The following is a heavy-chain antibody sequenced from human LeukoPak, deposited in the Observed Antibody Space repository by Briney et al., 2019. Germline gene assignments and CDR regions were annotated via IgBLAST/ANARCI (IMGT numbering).Heavy chain of an antibody. Sequence: RASVTVSCKASGYTFTNYYMHWVRQAPGQGLEWMGLINPNGGSTSYAQRFQGRVTMTRDTSTSTFYMELSTLRYEDTAVYYCARGSYYYMDVWGKGTTVTISS. V-gene: IGHV1-46*01. J-gene: IGHJ6*03. CDR3: ARGSYYYMDV. CDR2: INPNGGST. CDR1: GYTFTNYY.